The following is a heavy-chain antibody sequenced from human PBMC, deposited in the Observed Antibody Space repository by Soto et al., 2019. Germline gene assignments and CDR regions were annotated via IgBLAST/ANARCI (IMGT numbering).Heavy chain of an antibody. D-gene: IGHD2-8*01. CDR2: IMPVFRTP. CDR3: ARDNDRPQLGGNYYYIVHV. J-gene: IGHJ6*02. V-gene: IGHV1-69*12. Sequence: QVQLEQSGAEVKKPGSSVKVSCKASGGTFRTAAVSWVRQAPGQGLEWMGGIMPVFRTPDYAQKFHGRVTTTADESTSTAYRELSGLRSDDTAVYYCARDNDRPQLGGNYYYIVHVWGQGTTITVSS. CDR1: GGTFRTAA.